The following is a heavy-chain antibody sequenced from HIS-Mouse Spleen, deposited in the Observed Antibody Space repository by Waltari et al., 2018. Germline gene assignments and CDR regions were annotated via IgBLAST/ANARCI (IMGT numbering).Heavy chain of an antibody. Sequence: QLQLQESGPGLVKPSETLSLTCTVSGGSISSSSSYWGWIRQPPGKGLELVGGIYYSGSTYYNPSLKSRVTISVDTSKNQFSLSLSSVTAADTAVYYCAREIPYSSSWYDWYFDLWGRGTLVTVSS. D-gene: IGHD6-13*01. J-gene: IGHJ2*01. V-gene: IGHV4-39*07. CDR3: AREIPYSSSWYDWYFDL. CDR2: IYYSGST. CDR1: GGSISSSSSY.